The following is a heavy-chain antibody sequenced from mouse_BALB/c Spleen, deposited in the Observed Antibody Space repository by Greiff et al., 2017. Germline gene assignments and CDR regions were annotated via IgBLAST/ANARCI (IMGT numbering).Heavy chain of an antibody. D-gene: IGHD2-3*01. CDR2: IWGDGST. J-gene: IGHJ4*01. V-gene: IGHV2-6-7*01. CDR1: GFSLTGYG. Sequence: VQLKESGPGLVAPSQSLSITCTVSGFSLTGYGVNWVRQPPGKGLEWLGMIWGDGSTDYNSALKSRLSISKDNSKSQVFLKMNSLQTDDTARYYCAREGGYYVYAMDYWGQGTSVTVSS. CDR3: AREGGYYVYAMDY.